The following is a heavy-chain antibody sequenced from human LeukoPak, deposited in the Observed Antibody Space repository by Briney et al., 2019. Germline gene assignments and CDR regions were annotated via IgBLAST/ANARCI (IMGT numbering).Heavy chain of an antibody. Sequence: KSSETLSLTCAVSGGSISSGDYYWSWIRQPPGKGLEWIGYIYYSGSTYYNPSLKSRVTISVDTSKNQFSLKLSSVTAADTAVYYCARVQHYYDSSGFIDYWGQGTLVTVSS. CDR3: ARVQHYYDSSGFIDY. CDR1: GGSISSGDYY. D-gene: IGHD3-22*01. V-gene: IGHV4-30-4*01. CDR2: IYYSGST. J-gene: IGHJ4*02.